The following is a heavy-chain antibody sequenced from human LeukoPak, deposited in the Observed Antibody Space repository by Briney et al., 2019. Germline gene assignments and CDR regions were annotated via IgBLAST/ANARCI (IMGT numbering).Heavy chain of an antibody. CDR2: ISGYNGNT. CDR3: ARDYRTDIVVVPADSFDY. J-gene: IGHJ4*02. CDR1: GYTFTSYG. D-gene: IGHD2-2*01. V-gene: IGHV1-18*01. Sequence: VASVKVSCTASGYTFTSYGISWVRQAPGQGLEWMGWISGYNGNTNYAQKLQGRVTMTTDTSTSTAYMELRSLRSDDTAVYYCARDYRTDIVVVPADSFDYWGQGTLVTVSS.